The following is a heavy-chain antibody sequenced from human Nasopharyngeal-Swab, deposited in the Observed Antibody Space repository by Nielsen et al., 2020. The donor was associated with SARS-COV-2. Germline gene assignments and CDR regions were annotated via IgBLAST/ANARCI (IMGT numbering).Heavy chain of an antibody. V-gene: IGHV3-69-1*01. CDR2: ISSSSYI. J-gene: IGHJ6*02. Sequence: VRQAPGKGLEWVSSISSSSYIYYADSVKGRFTISRGNAKNSLYLQMNSLRAEDTAVYYCARDSNGMDVWGQGTTVTVSS. D-gene: IGHD2/OR15-2a*01. CDR3: ARDSNGMDV.